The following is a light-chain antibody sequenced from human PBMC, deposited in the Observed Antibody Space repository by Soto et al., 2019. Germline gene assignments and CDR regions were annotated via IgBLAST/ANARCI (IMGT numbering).Light chain of an antibody. CDR2: GTS. V-gene: IGKV3-15*01. Sequence: IVMTQSPGTLSVSPGERATLSCRASQSVGRSLAWYQQKPGQAPRLLIYGTSARATGIPATFSGSGSGTEFTLTISSLEPEDFAVYYCQQRSNLITFGQGTRLEIK. CDR1: QSVGRS. CDR3: QQRSNLIT. J-gene: IGKJ5*01.